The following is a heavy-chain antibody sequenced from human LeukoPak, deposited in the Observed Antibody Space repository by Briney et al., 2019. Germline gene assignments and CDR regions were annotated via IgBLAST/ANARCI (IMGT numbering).Heavy chain of an antibody. D-gene: IGHD2-21*02. CDR2: IWYDGSNK. J-gene: IGHJ4*02. CDR3: AREGRCGGDCDYDY. Sequence: GGSLRLSCAASGFTFSSYGMHWVRQAPGKGLEWVAVIWYDGSNKYYADSVKGRFTISRDNSKNTLYLQMNSLRAEDTAEYYCAREGRCGGDCDYDYWGQGTLVTVSS. V-gene: IGHV3-33*01. CDR1: GFTFSSYG.